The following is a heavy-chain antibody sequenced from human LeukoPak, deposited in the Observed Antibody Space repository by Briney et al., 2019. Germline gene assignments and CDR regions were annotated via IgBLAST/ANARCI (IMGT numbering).Heavy chain of an antibody. V-gene: IGHV1-18*01. J-gene: IGHJ5*02. CDR1: GYTFTSYG. D-gene: IGHD2-2*01. Sequence: GASVKVSCKASGYTFTSYGISWVREAPGQGLEWMGWISAYNGNTNYAQKLQGRVTMTTDTSTSTAYMELRSLRSDDTAVYYCASAAVPAAIYWFDPWGQGTLVTVSS. CDR3: ASAAVPAAIYWFDP. CDR2: ISAYNGNT.